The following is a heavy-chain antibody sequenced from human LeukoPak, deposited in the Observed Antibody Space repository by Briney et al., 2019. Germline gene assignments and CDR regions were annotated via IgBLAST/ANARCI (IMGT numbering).Heavy chain of an antibody. J-gene: IGHJ4*02. V-gene: IGHV3-30*02. CDR2: IRYDGTNQ. CDR3: AKDLLRFLPCGPDY. CDR1: GFTFSSYG. D-gene: IGHD3-3*01. Sequence: GGSLRLSCAASGFTFSSYGVHWVRQAPGKGLGWVAFIRYDGTNQYYADSVKGRFTISRDNSKNTLYLQMNSLRAEDTAVYYCAKDLLRFLPCGPDYWGQGTLVTVSS.